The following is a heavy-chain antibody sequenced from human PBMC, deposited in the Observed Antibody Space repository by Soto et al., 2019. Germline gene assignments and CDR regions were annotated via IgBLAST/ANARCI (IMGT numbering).Heavy chain of an antibody. J-gene: IGHJ4*02. V-gene: IGHV4-59*13. CDR1: GGSISNYH. Sequence: SETLSLTCTVSGGSISNYHWNWIRQPPGKGLEWIGRISYSGSTNYNPSLKSRVTISVDTSKNQFSLKLSSVTAADTAMYYCASSSYSGSWKSFDYWGQGALVTVS. CDR2: ISYSGST. CDR3: ASSSYSGSWKSFDY. D-gene: IGHD1-26*01.